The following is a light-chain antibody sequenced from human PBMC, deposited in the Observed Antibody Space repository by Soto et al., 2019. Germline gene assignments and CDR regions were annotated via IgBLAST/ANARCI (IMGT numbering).Light chain of an antibody. CDR2: DVT. J-gene: IGLJ1*01. Sequence: QSALTQPVSVSGSPGESITISCTGTSSDVDGYNYVSWYQQHPDIAPKLMIYDVTNRPSGVSNRFSGSKSGNTASLTISGLQAEDEADYYCSSYASSSSLVFGTGTQLTVL. CDR3: SSYASSSSLV. CDR1: SSDVDGYNY. V-gene: IGLV2-14*03.